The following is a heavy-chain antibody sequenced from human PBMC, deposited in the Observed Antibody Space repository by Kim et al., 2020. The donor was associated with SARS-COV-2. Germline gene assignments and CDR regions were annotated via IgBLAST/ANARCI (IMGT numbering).Heavy chain of an antibody. CDR1: GGTFSSYA. D-gene: IGHD6-13*01. CDR2: IIPIFGTA. V-gene: IGHV1-69*13. CDR3: ARHRIAAAGTPNWFDP. J-gene: IGHJ5*02. Sequence: SVKVSCKASGGTFSSYAISWVRQAPGQGLEWMGGIIPIFGTANYAQKFQGRVTITADESTSTAYMELSSLRSEDTAVYYCARHRIAAAGTPNWFDPWGQGTLVTVSS.